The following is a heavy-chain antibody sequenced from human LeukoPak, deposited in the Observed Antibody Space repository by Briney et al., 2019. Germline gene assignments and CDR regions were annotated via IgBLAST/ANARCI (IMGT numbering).Heavy chain of an antibody. D-gene: IGHD3-10*01. J-gene: IGHJ3*01. CDR3: ARETSLLSNALDV. CDR2: ISYDGSNK. CDR1: GFTFSYYG. V-gene: IGHV3-30*03. Sequence: GGSLRLSCAASGFTFSYYGMHWVRQAPGKGLEWVAVISYDGSNKYYVGSVKGRFTISRDNSKNTLYLQMNSLRAEDTAVYYCARETSLLSNALDVWGQGTMVTVSS.